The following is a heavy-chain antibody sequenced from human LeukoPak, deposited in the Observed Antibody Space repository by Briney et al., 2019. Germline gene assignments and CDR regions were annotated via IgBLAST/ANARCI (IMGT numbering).Heavy chain of an antibody. V-gene: IGHV1-18*01. CDR1: GYTFTSYG. CDR2: ISAYNGNT. D-gene: IGHD1-14*01. CDR3: ASGAGAGVYYYYMDV. J-gene: IGHJ6*03. Sequence: ASVKVSCKASGYTFTSYGISWVRQAPGQGLEWMGWISAYNGNTNYAQKLQGRVTMTTDTSTSTAYMELRSLKSDDTAVYYCASGAGAGVYYYYMDVWGKVTTVTVAS.